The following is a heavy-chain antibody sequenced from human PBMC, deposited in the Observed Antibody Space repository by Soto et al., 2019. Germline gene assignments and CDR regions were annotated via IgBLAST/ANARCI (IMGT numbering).Heavy chain of an antibody. V-gene: IGHV4-30-4*01. J-gene: IGHJ4*02. Sequence: QVQLQESGPGLVKPSQSLSLTCTVSGGSITSDDYYWSWIRQPPGRGLEWIGYIFYSGSTHYNPSLKSRFIISLDTSQTPVSLKISSVTAADTAVYYCASANCGGDFSYRHDLYYFESWGQGTLVTVSS. CDR2: IFYSGST. D-gene: IGHD2-21*02. CDR1: GGSITSDDYY. CDR3: ASANCGGDFSYRHDLYYFES.